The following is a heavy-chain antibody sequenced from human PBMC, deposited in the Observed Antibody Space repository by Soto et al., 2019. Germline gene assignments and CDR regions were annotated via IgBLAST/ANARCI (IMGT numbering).Heavy chain of an antibody. D-gene: IGHD3-22*01. CDR2: IVVGSGNT. J-gene: IGHJ4*02. CDR3: AARGGSSGYYYPY. V-gene: IGHV1-58*01. CDR1: GFTFTSSA. Sequence: QMQLVQSGPEVKKPGTSVKVSCKASGFTFTSSAVQWVRQARGQRLEWIGWIVVGSGNTNYAQKFQERVTITRDMSTSTAYMELSSLRSEDTAVYYCAARGGSSGYYYPYWGQGALVTVSS.